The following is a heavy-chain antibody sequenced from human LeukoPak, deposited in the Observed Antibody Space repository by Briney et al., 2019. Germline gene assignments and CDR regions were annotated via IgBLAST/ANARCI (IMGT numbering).Heavy chain of an antibody. J-gene: IGHJ4*02. CDR3: ARVTTVLTVDY. CDR2: IYYSGST. CDR1: GGSISSHY. D-gene: IGHD4-23*01. V-gene: IGHV4-59*11. Sequence: SETLSLTCTVSGGSISSHYWSWIRQPPGKGLEWIGSIYYSGSTYYSPSLKSRVTISVDTSKSQFSLNLSSVTAADTAVYYCARVTTVLTVDYWGQGTLVTVSS.